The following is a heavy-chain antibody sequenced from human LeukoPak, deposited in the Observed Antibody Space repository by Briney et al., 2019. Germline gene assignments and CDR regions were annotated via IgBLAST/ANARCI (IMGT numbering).Heavy chain of an antibody. Sequence: GASVKVSCKASGYTFTSYGISWVRQAPGQGLEWMGWISAYNGNTNYAQKLQGRVTMTTDTSTSTAYMELRSLRSDDTAVYYCARDTEYQPPPPHYYYHGMDVWGQGTTVTVSS. V-gene: IGHV1-18*01. CDR3: ARDTEYQPPPPHYYYHGMDV. CDR1: GYTFTSYG. CDR2: ISAYNGNT. J-gene: IGHJ6*02. D-gene: IGHD2-2*01.